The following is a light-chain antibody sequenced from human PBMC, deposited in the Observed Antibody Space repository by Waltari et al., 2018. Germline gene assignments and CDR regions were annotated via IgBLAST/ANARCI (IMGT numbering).Light chain of an antibody. CDR1: QSVGRY. V-gene: IGKV3-11*01. J-gene: IGKJ5*01. CDR3: QHRST. Sequence: EIVLTQSPATLSLSPGERATLSCRASQSVGRYVAWYQQSPGQAPRLLIYPASNRATGIPARFSGSGSGTDFTLTISSLEPEDFAVSYCQHRSTFGQGTRLEIK. CDR2: PAS.